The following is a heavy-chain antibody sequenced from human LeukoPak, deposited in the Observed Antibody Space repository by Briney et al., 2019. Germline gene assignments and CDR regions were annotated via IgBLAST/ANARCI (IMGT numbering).Heavy chain of an antibody. D-gene: IGHD2-15*01. CDR1: GYTFTTYY. Sequence: GASVKVSCKASGYTFTTYYIHWVRQAPGQGLEWMGTINPSGGGTTYAQKFQGRVTMTRDTSTTTVYMEPSSLRSEDTAVYYCARGPGYCSGGNCLEFCQHWGQGTLVTVSS. CDR2: INPSGGGT. V-gene: IGHV1-46*01. CDR3: ARGPGYCSGGNCLEFCQH. J-gene: IGHJ1*01.